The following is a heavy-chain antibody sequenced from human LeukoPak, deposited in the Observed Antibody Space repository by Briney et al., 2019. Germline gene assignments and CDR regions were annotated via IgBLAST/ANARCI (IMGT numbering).Heavy chain of an antibody. CDR3: ARELKVGATSNFDY. D-gene: IGHD1-26*01. CDR1: GGSFSGYY. J-gene: IGHJ4*02. CDR2: INHSGST. Sequence: SETLSLTCAVYGGSFSGYYWSWIRQPPGKGLEWIGEINHSGSTNYNPSLKSRVTISVDTSKNQFSLKLSSVTAADTAVYYCARELKVGATSNFDYWGQGTLVTVSS. V-gene: IGHV4-34*01.